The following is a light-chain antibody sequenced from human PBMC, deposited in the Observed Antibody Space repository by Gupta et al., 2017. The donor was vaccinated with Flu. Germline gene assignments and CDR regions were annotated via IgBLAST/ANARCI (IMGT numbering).Light chain of an antibody. CDR1: HSVSIS. CDR3: QQRSTWIT. CDR2: DAS. J-gene: IGKJ5*01. Sequence: SPAPLPLSPGEIAILSCSASHSVSISLAWYQHKPGQAPRLLIYDASNRAAAIPARFSGSGSGTDFTLTISSLEPEDFAVYYCQQRSTWITFGQGTRLEIK. V-gene: IGKV3-11*01.